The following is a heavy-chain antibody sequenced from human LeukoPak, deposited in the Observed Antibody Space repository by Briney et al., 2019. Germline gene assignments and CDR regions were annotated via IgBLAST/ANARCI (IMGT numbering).Heavy chain of an antibody. CDR2: ISGGGDNT. Sequence: PGGSLRLSCAASGFTFNNYATTWVRQSPGKGLEWVSHISGGGDNTYYADSVKGRFTISRDNSKNTLYLQMNSLRAEDTAVYYCANGGCSGGSCFTFDYWGQGTLVTVSS. CDR1: GFTFNNYA. D-gene: IGHD2-15*01. V-gene: IGHV3-23*01. CDR3: ANGGCSGGSCFTFDY. J-gene: IGHJ4*02.